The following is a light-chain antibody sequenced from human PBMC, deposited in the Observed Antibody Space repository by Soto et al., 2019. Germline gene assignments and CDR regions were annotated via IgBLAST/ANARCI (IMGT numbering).Light chain of an antibody. CDR1: SSNIGAGYD. CDR2: GNS. J-gene: IGLJ2*01. Sequence: QSVLTQPPSVSGAPRQRVTISCTGSSSNIGAGYDVHWYQQLPGPAPKLLIYGNSNRPSGVPDRFSGSKSGTSASLAITGLEAEDEADYYCQSYDSSLSVVFGGGTKLTVL. V-gene: IGLV1-40*01. CDR3: QSYDSSLSVV.